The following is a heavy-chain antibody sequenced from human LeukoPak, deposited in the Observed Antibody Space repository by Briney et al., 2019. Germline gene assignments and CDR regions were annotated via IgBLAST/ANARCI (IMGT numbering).Heavy chain of an antibody. J-gene: IGHJ4*02. D-gene: IGHD3-16*01. CDR2: ISYDGSVK. CDR1: GFTFSSYG. CDR3: AKAETPYTSKSLDY. V-gene: IGHV3-30*18. Sequence: GGSLRLSCAASGFTFSSYGMHWVRQAPGKGLEWVAVISYDGSVKYYAGSVKGRFTISRDNSKNTLLLQMNSLRAEDTAVYYCAKAETPYTSKSLDYWGQGTLVTVSS.